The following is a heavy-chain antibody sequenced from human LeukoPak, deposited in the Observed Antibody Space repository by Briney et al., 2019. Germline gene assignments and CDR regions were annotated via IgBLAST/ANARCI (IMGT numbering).Heavy chain of an antibody. CDR3: AREVRGGNSFDY. CDR1: GFTVSSNY. D-gene: IGHD3-10*01. V-gene: IGHV3-66*01. J-gene: IGHJ4*02. CDR2: IYSGGST. Sequence: GGSLRLSRAASGFTVSSNYMSWVPQAPGKGLEWVSLIYSGGSTYYADSVKGRFIISRDSSKNTLYLQMNSLRAEDTAVYYCAREVRGGNSFDYWGQGTLVTVSS.